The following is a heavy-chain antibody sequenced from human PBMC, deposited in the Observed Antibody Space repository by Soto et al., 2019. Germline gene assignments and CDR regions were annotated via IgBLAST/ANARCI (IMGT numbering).Heavy chain of an antibody. D-gene: IGHD2-2*01. V-gene: IGHV4-30-4*01. CDR2: IYNGGST. J-gene: IGHJ4*02. Sequence: PCETLSLTCTVSGSSVSSFGFHEAWLRRHPWKGLEWIGYIYNGGSTYYRPSLASRMHMSLDATRNHYSLRLTSVTAADTAGYYCARGRKMPVPPEGLTDDWGQGTLFTVSS. CDR1: GSSVSSFGFH. CDR3: ARGRKMPVPPEGLTDD.